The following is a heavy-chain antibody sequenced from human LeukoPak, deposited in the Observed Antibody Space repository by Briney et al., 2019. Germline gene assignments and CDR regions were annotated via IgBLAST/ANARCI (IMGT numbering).Heavy chain of an antibody. Sequence: ASVTVSCKASGYTFTSYGISWVRQAPGQGLEWMGWINPNSGGTNYAQKFQGWVTMTRDTSISTAYMELSRLRSDDTAVYYCARSYGSGSYSFDYWGQGTLVTVSS. CDR2: INPNSGGT. J-gene: IGHJ4*02. D-gene: IGHD3-10*01. CDR3: ARSYGSGSYSFDY. V-gene: IGHV1-2*04. CDR1: GYTFTSYG.